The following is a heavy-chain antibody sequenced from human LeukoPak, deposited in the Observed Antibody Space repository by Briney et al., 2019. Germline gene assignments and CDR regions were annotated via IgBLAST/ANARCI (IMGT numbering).Heavy chain of an antibody. CDR1: GYTFTSYG. J-gene: IGHJ4*02. Sequence: ASVKVSCKASGYTFTSYGISWVRQAPGQGLEWMGWINPNSGGTNYAQKFQGRVTMTRDTSISTAYMELSRLRSDDTAVYYCARGYHYDSSGLVRYWGQGTLVTVSS. V-gene: IGHV1-2*02. CDR2: INPNSGGT. D-gene: IGHD3-22*01. CDR3: ARGYHYDSSGLVRY.